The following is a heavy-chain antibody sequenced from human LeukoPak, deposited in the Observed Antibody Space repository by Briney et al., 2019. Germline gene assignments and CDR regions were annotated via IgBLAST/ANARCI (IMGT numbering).Heavy chain of an antibody. CDR3: AKPLGGYEWELLFDY. D-gene: IGHD1-26*01. CDR2: ISGSGGST. V-gene: IGHV3-23*01. J-gene: IGHJ4*02. Sequence: GGSLRLSCAASGFTFSSYAMSWVRQAPGKGLEWVSAISGSGGSTYYADSVKGRFTISRDNSKNTLYLQMNSLRAEDTAVYYCAKPLGGYEWELLFDYWGQGTLVTVSS. CDR1: GFTFSSYA.